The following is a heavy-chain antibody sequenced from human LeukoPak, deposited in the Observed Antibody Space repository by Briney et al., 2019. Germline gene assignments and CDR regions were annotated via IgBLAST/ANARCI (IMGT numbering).Heavy chain of an antibody. CDR1: GYSFTSYW. D-gene: IGHD2-15*01. V-gene: IGHV5-51*01. Sequence: GESLKISCKGSGYSFTSYWIGWVRQMPGKGLEWMGIIYPGDSDTRYSPSFQGQVTISADESISAAYLQWSSLKASDTAMYYCARQGYCSGGSCYPNYYYGMDVWGQGTTVTVSS. CDR2: IYPGDSDT. CDR3: ARQGYCSGGSCYPNYYYGMDV. J-gene: IGHJ6*02.